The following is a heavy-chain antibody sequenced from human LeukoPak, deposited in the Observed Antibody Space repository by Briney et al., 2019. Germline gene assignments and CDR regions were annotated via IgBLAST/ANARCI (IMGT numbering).Heavy chain of an antibody. CDR2: ISYDGSNK. V-gene: IGHV3-30*18. J-gene: IGHJ5*02. CDR3: AKDQIAAAGNRFNWFDP. CDR1: GFTFSSYG. Sequence: PGKSLRLSCAASGFTFSSYGMHWVRQAPGKGLEWVAVISYDGSNKYYADSVKGRFTISRDNSKNTLYLQMNSLRAEDTAVYYCAKDQIAAAGNRFNWFDPWGQGTLVTVSS. D-gene: IGHD6-13*01.